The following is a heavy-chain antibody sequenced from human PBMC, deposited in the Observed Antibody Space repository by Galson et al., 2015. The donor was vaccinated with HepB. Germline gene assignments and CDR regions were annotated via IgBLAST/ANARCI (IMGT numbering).Heavy chain of an antibody. CDR1: GSTFTSYD. Sequence: SVKVSCKASGSTFTSYDINWVRQATGQGLEWMGWMNPHSGNTGYAQTFQGRVTMTRNTSITTAYMELSSLRSEDTAVYYCARVQCSGGSCSEYFQHWGQGTLVTVSS. J-gene: IGHJ1*01. D-gene: IGHD2-15*01. V-gene: IGHV1-8*01. CDR2: MNPHSGNT. CDR3: ARVQCSGGSCSEYFQH.